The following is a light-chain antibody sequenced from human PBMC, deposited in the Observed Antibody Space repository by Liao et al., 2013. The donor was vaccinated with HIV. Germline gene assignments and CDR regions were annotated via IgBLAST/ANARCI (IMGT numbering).Light chain of an antibody. Sequence: SYDLTQPPSVSVSPGQTASITCSGDKVGDKYVSWYQQKPGQSPEVVIYQDTKRPSGIPARFSGSNSGNTATLTISGTQAMDEADYHCQVWDSSTSFVFGTGTKVTVL. CDR1: KVGDKY. V-gene: IGLV3-1*01. CDR2: QDT. J-gene: IGLJ1*01. CDR3: QVWDSSTSFV.